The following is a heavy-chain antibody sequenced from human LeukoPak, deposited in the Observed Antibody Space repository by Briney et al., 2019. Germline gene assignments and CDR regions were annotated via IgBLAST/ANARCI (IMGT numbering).Heavy chain of an antibody. CDR2: ISASGEST. V-gene: IGHV3-23*01. Sequence: GGSLRLSCTASGFTFSSYAMSWVRQAPGKGLEWVSAISASGESTYYVDSVKGRFTISRDNSKNTLYLQMNSLRAEDTAVYYCASQGDRIAAVKWGQGTLVTVSS. CDR1: GFTFSSYA. D-gene: IGHD6-13*01. J-gene: IGHJ4*02. CDR3: ASQGDRIAAVK.